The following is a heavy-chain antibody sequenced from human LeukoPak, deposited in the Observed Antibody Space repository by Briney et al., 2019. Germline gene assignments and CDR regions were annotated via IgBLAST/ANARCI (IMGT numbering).Heavy chain of an antibody. CDR1: GGSISSGGYY. CDR2: IYYSGST. Sequence: PSQTLSLTCTVSGGSISSGGYYWSWIRQPPGKGLEWIGYIYYSGSTYYNPSLKSRVTISVDTSKNQFSLKLSSVTAADTAVYYCAREGLDYRRWFDPWGQGTLVTVSS. V-gene: IGHV4-31*03. D-gene: IGHD4-11*01. J-gene: IGHJ5*02. CDR3: AREGLDYRRWFDP.